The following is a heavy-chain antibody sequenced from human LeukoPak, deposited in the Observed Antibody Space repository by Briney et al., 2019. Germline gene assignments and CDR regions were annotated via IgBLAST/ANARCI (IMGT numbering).Heavy chain of an antibody. CDR3: ARDRSQLRLDY. CDR1: GFTFSSYA. CDR2: ISCDGSNK. Sequence: GGSLRLSCAASGFTFSSYAMHWVRQAPGKGLEWVAVISCDGSNKYYADSVKGRFTISRDNSKNTLYLQMNSLRAEDTAVYYCARDRSQLRLDYWGQGTLVTVSS. D-gene: IGHD1-26*01. V-gene: IGHV3-30-3*01. J-gene: IGHJ4*02.